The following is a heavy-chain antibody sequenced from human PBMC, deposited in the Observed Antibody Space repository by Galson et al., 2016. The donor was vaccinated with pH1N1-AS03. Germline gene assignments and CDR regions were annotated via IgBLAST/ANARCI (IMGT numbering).Heavy chain of an antibody. CDR1: GGTFSNYA. V-gene: IGHV1-69*05. CDR2: FTPVFNTV. J-gene: IGHJ4*02. Sequence: SVKVSCKASGGTFSNYAISWVRQAPGQGLEWLGGFTPVFNTVKYEQKFPGRVTITTDESTSTAYMEVRSLRSEDTAVYYCAGRQNGRHYDFWSGARGFDSWGQGTLVTVSS. D-gene: IGHD3-3*01. CDR3: AGRQNGRHYDFWSGARGFDS.